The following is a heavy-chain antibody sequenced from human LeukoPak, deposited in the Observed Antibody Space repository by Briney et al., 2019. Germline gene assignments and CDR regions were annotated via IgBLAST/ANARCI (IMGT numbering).Heavy chain of an antibody. CDR1: GFPFSSYW. D-gene: IGHD6-13*01. J-gene: IGHJ3*02. V-gene: IGHV3-74*01. Sequence: GALDLSCAASGFPFSSYWMGWVRQAPGKGLVWVSRIICNENSATYADSVKGRFTISRDNAKNTLYLQMNSLRAEDTAVYYCVRGGIASAFDIWGQGTMVTVSS. CDR2: IICNENSA. CDR3: VRGGIASAFDI.